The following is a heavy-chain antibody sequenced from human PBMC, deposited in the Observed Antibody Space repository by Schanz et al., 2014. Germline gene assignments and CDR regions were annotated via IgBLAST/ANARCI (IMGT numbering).Heavy chain of an antibody. CDR2: ISGGGGTI. CDR1: GFTFSNYW. J-gene: IGHJ5*02. Sequence: EVQLLESGGGLVQPGGSLRLSCVASGFTFSNYWMTWVRQAPGKGLEWVSAISGGGGTIYYADSVKGRFTISRDNAKNTVYIQMNSLRAEDTAVYYCARPALWFGDNCFDPWGQGTLVTVSS. V-gene: IGHV3-23*01. CDR3: ARPALWFGDNCFDP. D-gene: IGHD3-10*01.